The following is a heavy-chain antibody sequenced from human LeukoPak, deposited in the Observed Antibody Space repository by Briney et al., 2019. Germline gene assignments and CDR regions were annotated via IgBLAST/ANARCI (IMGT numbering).Heavy chain of an antibody. D-gene: IGHD3-10*01. CDR2: ISSSSSYI. Sequence: GGALTLSCAASGFTFSSYSMNWFRQAPGKGLELVSSISSSSSYIYYADSVRGRFTISRDNAKNSLYLQMNSLRAEDTAVYYCAPGGYGSGSYYFQHWGQGTLVTVSS. J-gene: IGHJ1*01. V-gene: IGHV3-21*01. CDR3: APGGYGSGSYYFQH. CDR1: GFTFSSYS.